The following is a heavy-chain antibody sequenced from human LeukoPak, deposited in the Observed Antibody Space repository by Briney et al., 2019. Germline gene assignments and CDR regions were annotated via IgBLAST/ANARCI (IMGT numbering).Heavy chain of an antibody. V-gene: IGHV3-48*01. D-gene: IGHD3-16*01. CDR1: GFTFSTYN. Sequence: GGSLRLSCAASGFTFSTYNMFWVRQTPGKGLEWISCIVGSSSAKYYTDSVKGRFTISRDNAKNSLYLEMNSLTVADTAVYYCAKDGGGFTFDYWGQGTLVTVSS. CDR3: AKDGGGFTFDY. J-gene: IGHJ4*02. CDR2: IVGSSSAK.